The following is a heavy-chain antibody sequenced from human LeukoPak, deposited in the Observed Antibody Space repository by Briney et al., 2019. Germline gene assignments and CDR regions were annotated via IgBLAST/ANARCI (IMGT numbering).Heavy chain of an antibody. CDR3: ARENTLVRGTRNPFDY. CDR2: TFYRSKLYY. D-gene: IGHD3-10*01. V-gene: IGHV6-1*01. Sequence: SQTLSLTCAISGDILSSNDAAWNWIRQSPARGLEWLGRTFYRSKLYYDSAVSVKSRITINPDTSKNQFSLQLNSVTPEDTAVYYCARENTLVRGTRNPFDYWGRGTLVTVS. CDR1: GDILSSNDAA. J-gene: IGHJ4*02.